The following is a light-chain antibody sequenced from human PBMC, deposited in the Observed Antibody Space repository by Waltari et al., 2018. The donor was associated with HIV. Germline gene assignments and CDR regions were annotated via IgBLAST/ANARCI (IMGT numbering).Light chain of an antibody. CDR2: MAS. CDR3: MQALHTPFM. Sequence: DVLLNQSPVSLAVTPGESASLSCKSSQSLLHKNGKNYLDWYVKKPGQTPQLLMYMASNLAAGVPVRFSGSGSGTEFTLKISRVEAEDVGLYYCMQALHTPFMFGHGTRLEI. J-gene: IGKJ5*01. V-gene: IGKV2-28*01. CDR1: QSLLHKNGKNY.